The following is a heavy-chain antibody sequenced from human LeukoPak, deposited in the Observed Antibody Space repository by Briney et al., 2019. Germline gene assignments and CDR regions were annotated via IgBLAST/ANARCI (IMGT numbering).Heavy chain of an antibody. J-gene: IGHJ4*02. CDR3: AKDRRHDSSGYYPYYFDY. CDR2: ISGSGGST. V-gene: IGHV3-23*01. Sequence: GSLRLSCAASGFTFSSYAMSWVRQAPGKGLEWVSAISGSGGSTYYADSVKGRFTISRDNSKNTLYLQMNSLRAEDTAVYYCAKDRRHDSSGYYPYYFDYWGQGTLVTVSS. CDR1: GFTFSSYA. D-gene: IGHD3-22*01.